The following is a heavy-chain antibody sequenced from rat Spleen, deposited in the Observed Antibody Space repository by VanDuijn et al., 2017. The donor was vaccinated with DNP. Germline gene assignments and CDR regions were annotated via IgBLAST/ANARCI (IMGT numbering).Heavy chain of an antibody. CDR1: SYSITSNY. CDR2: ISYSGIT. Sequence: EVQLQESGPGLVKPSQSLSLTCSVTSYSITSNYWGWIRKFPGNKMEWMAYISYSGITGYNPSLKSRISITRDTSKNQFFLQMSSVTTEDTATYYCARQGYSSYHWYFDFWGPGTMVTVSS. J-gene: IGHJ1*01. CDR3: ARQGYSSYHWYFDF. D-gene: IGHD1-2*01. V-gene: IGHV3-1*01.